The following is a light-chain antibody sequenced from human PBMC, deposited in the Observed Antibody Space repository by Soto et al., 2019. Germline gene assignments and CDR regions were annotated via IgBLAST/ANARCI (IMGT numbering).Light chain of an antibody. J-gene: IGKJ1*01. CDR2: RAS. CDR3: QQYNSLPWT. CDR1: RSISSW. Sequence: DIQLTQSPSTLSASVGDRVTITCRASRSISSWLAWYEQKPGKTPKLLLYRASTLQTGVPSRFSGSGSGTKFTLTISSLQPEDFGVFYCQQYNSLPWTFGQGTRVEIK. V-gene: IGKV1-5*03.